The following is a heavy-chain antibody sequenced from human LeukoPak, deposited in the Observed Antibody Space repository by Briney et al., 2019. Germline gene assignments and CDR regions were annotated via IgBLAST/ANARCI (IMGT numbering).Heavy chain of an antibody. D-gene: IGHD2-2*01. J-gene: IGHJ4*02. Sequence: GGSLRLSCAASGFTFSGSAMHWVRQASGKGLEWLGRIRSKPNSYATAYAASMKGRFTLSRDDSKNTAYLQMDSLKIEDTAVYYCSSHCSSTNCYLFYWGRGTLVTVSS. CDR3: SSHCSSTNCYLFY. CDR1: GFTFSGSA. V-gene: IGHV3-73*01. CDR2: IRSKPNSYAT.